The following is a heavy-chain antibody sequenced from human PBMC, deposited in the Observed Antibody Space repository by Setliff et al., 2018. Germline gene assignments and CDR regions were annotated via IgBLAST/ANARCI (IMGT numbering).Heavy chain of an antibody. CDR3: VRDLGQWALDF. CDR1: GNRFTDYF. J-gene: IGHJ4*02. Sequence: ASVKVSCKASGNRFTDYFLHWVRQDPGQGLEWMGWIRVYDGYTDYAQKFQGRVTMTKDTSTSTAYMELRSLRPDDTAVYYCVRDLGQWALDFWGQGTLVTVSS. CDR2: IRVYDGYT. V-gene: IGHV1-18*04. D-gene: IGHD1-26*01.